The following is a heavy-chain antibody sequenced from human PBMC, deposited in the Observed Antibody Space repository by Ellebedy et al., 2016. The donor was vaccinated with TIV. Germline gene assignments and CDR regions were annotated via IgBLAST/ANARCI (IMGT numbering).Heavy chain of an antibody. J-gene: IGHJ4*02. V-gene: IGHV3-23*01. D-gene: IGHD3-3*01. CDR1: EFSFSIYA. CDR2: TSDGGVST. CDR3: GRGVDLSMTDH. Sequence: GESLKIPXAASEFSFSIYAMSWVRQAPGRGLEWVSGTSDGGVSTYYADSVRGRFTISRDNSRNTLYLHMNSLTAEDTAVYYCGRGVDLSMTDHWGQGALVTVSS.